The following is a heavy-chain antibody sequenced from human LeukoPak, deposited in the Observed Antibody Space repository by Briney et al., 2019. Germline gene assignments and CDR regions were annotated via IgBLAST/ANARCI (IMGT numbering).Heavy chain of an antibody. D-gene: IGHD1-1*01. Sequence: PSETLSLTCTVSGGSISSYYWSWIRQPPGKGLEWIGYIYYSGSTNYNPSLKSRVTISVDTSKNQFSLKLSSMTAADTAVYYCARGSDWKPLDYWGQGTLVTVSS. V-gene: IGHV4-59*01. CDR1: GGSISSYY. CDR3: ARGSDWKPLDY. J-gene: IGHJ4*02. CDR2: IYYSGST.